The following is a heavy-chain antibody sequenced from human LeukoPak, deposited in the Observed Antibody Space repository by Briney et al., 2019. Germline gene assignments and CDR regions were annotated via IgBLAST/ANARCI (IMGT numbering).Heavy chain of an antibody. CDR3: ARLSQQTFDI. Sequence: GASVTVSFKASGYTFTTYYMHWVRQAPGQGLEWMGIIDPSGGSTSYAQKFQGRVTMTRDTSTSTVYMELSSLRSDDTAVYYCARLSQQTFDIWGQGTLVTVSS. CDR2: IDPSGGST. CDR1: GYTFTTYY. J-gene: IGHJ3*02. V-gene: IGHV1-46*01.